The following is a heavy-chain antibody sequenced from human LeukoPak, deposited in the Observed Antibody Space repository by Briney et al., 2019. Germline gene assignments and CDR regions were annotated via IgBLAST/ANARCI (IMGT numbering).Heavy chain of an antibody. CDR2: INHGGSA. Sequence: SETLSLTCGVSGGSFSDYYWGWVRQSPWGLEWIGEINHGGSANYNPSLKSRVTISVDTSKNQFSLHLSSVTAADSAVNFCARGSMRRRYFYYYMDVWGNGTTVTVSS. CDR1: GGSFSDYY. J-gene: IGHJ6*03. CDR3: ARGSMRRRYFYYYMDV. V-gene: IGHV4-34*01.